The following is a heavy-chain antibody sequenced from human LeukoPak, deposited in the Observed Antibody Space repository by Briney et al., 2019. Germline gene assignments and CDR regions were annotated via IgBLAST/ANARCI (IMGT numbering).Heavy chain of an antibody. CDR2: ISGSGGST. J-gene: IGHJ4*02. CDR1: GFTFSSYA. D-gene: IGHD2-15*01. V-gene: IGHV3-23*01. CDR3: AKRPTPWRYYFDY. Sequence: GGSLTLSCAASGFTFSSYAMSWVRQAPGKGLEWVSAISGSGGSTYYADPVKGRFTISRDNSKNTLYLQMNSPRAEDTAVYYCAKRPTPWRYYFDYWGQGTLVTVSS.